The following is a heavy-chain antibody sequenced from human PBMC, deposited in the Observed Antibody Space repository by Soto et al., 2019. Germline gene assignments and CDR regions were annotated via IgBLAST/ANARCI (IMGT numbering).Heavy chain of an antibody. CDR1: GFTFSSYA. D-gene: IGHD6-13*01. V-gene: IGHV3-23*01. J-gene: IGHJ4*02. Sequence: GGSLRLSCAASGFTFSSYAMSWVRQAPGKGLEWVSAISGSGGSTYYADSVKGRFTISRDNSKNTLYLQMNSLRAEDTAVYYCAKDSGYSSSWYPNHFDYWGRGTLVTVSS. CDR3: AKDSGYSSSWYPNHFDY. CDR2: ISGSGGST.